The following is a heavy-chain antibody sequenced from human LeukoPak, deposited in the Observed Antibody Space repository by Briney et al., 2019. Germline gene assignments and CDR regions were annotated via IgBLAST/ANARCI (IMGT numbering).Heavy chain of an antibody. J-gene: IGHJ5*02. D-gene: IGHD4-17*01. CDR3: ARDQEGDYIFDP. CDR2: IYYSGST. CDR1: GGSISSYY. Sequence: SETLSLTCTVSGGSISSYYWSWIRQPPGKGLEWIGYIYYSGSTNYNPSLKSRVTISVDTSKNQFSLKLSSVTAADTAVYYCARDQEGDYIFDPWGQGTLVTVSS. V-gene: IGHV4-59*01.